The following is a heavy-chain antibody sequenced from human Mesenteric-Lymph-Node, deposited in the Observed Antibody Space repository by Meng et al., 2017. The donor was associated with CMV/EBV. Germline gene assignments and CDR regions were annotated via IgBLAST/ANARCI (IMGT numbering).Heavy chain of an antibody. J-gene: IGHJ4*02. D-gene: IGHD3-22*01. V-gene: IGHV3-30*02. Sequence: GESLKISCAASGFTFSSYGMHWVRQAPGKGLEWVAFIRYDGSNKYYADSVKGRFTISRDNSKNTLYLQMNSLRAEDTAVYYCTTLGGYDSSGYYYSLNDWGQGTLVTVSS. CDR3: TTLGGYDSSGYYYSLND. CDR2: IRYDGSNK. CDR1: GFTFSSYG.